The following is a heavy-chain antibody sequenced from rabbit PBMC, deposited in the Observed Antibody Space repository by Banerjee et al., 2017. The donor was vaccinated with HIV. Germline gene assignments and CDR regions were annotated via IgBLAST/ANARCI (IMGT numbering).Heavy chain of an antibody. CDR2: IYTSTNST. CDR1: GFSFNNKYV. D-gene: IGHD2-1*01. V-gene: IGHV1S43*01. CDR3: PRYGYDGNDDYGSFRS. J-gene: IGHJ4*01. Sequence: QSFEESGGDLVKPGASLTLTCTSSGFSFNNKYVMCWVRQAPGKGLEWIACIYTSTNSTWYANWVNCRFTLSSSTSLNSVHLKRSSLTAADTATYFCPRYGYDGNDDYGSFRSWGPGTLGTVS.